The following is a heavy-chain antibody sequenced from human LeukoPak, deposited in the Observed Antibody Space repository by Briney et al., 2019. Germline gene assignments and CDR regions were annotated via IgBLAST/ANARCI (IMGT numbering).Heavy chain of an antibody. Sequence: GGSLRLSCAASGFTFSNCAMTWVRQAPGKGREGVASMSGSGASTYYADSVKGRFTISRDNSKNTVNLQMNSLRAEDPAVYFCAKDQSRVGGSDPFDDWGQGTLVIVSS. CDR1: GFTFSNCA. CDR3: AKDQSRVGGSDPFDD. J-gene: IGHJ4*02. D-gene: IGHD1-26*01. CDR2: MSGSGAST. V-gene: IGHV3-23*01.